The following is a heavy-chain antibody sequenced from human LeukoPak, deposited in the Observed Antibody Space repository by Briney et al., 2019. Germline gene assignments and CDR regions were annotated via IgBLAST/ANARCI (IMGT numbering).Heavy chain of an antibody. Sequence: SETLSLTCTVSGASISSYYWSWIRQPPGKGLEWIGYIYYSGSTNYNPSLKSRVTISVDTSKNQFSLKLSSVTAADTAVYYCARYSGSWGAFDIWGQGTMVTVSS. J-gene: IGHJ3*02. CDR1: GASISSYY. CDR3: ARYSGSWGAFDI. V-gene: IGHV4-59*01. D-gene: IGHD1-26*01. CDR2: IYYSGST.